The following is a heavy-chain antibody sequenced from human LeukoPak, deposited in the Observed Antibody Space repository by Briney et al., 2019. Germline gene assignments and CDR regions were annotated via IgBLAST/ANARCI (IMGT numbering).Heavy chain of an antibody. CDR3: AVPMRTSSHYYMDV. V-gene: IGHV1-2*02. D-gene: IGHD2-2*01. J-gene: IGHJ6*03. CDR2: INPNSGGT. Sequence: GASVKVSCRASGYTFTGYYMHWVRQAPGQGLEWMGWINPNSGGTNYAQKFQGRVTMTRDTSISTAYMELSRLRSDDTAVYYCAVPMRTSSHYYMDVWDKGTTVTVSS. CDR1: GYTFTGYY.